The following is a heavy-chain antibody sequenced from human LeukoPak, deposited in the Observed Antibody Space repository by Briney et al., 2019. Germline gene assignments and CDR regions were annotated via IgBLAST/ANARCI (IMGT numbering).Heavy chain of an antibody. CDR2: INHSGST. V-gene: IGHV4-34*01. CDR3: ARVLDSSGYYYGFDP. J-gene: IGHJ5*02. D-gene: IGHD3-22*01. Sequence: SETLSLTCAVYGGSFSGYYWSWIRQPPGKGLEWIGEINHSGSTNYNPSLRSRVTISVDTSKNQFSLKLSSVTAADTAVYYCARVLDSSGYYYGFDPWGQGTLVTVSS. CDR1: GGSFSGYY.